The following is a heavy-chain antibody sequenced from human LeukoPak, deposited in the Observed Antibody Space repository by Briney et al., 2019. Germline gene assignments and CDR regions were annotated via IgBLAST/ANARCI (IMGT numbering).Heavy chain of an antibody. J-gene: IGHJ3*02. CDR3: ARDPSETYYYDSSGSDAFDI. CDR1: GFTFSSYS. CDR2: ISSSSSTI. D-gene: IGHD3-22*01. V-gene: IGHV3-48*01. Sequence: GGSLRLSCAASGFTFSSYSMNWVRQAPGKGLEWVSYISSSSSTIYYADSVKGRFTISRDNAKNSLYLQMNSLRAEDTAVYYCARDPSETYYYDSSGSDAFDIWGQGTMVTVSS.